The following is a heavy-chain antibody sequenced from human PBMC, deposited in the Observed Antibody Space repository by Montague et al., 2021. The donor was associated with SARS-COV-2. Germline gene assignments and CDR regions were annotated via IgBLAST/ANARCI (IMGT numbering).Heavy chain of an antibody. V-gene: IGHV6-1*01. Sequence: CAISGDSVSSNSAAWKWIRQSPSRGLEWLGRTYYRSKWHNDYAESVKSRITINPDTSKNHFSLRLNSVTAADTAVYYCARAQNICFIANCVNYFDLWGLGALVSVSS. J-gene: IGHJ4*02. D-gene: IGHD1-1*01. CDR2: TYYRSKWHN. CDR1: GDSVSSNSAA. CDR3: ARAQNICFIANCVNYFDL.